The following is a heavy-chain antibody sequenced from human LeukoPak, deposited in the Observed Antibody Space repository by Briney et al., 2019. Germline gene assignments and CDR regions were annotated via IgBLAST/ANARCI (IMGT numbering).Heavy chain of an antibody. D-gene: IGHD3-22*01. CDR2: ISGSGGST. V-gene: IGHV3-23*01. CDR3: AKDLGDYDSSGYYRYYYYYMDV. J-gene: IGHJ6*03. CDR1: GFTFSSYA. Sequence: GSLRLSCAASGFTFSSYAMSWVRQAPGKGLEWVSAISGSGGSTYYADSVKGRFTISRDNSKNTLYLQMNSLRAEDTAVYYCAKDLGDYDSSGYYRYYYYYMDVWGKGTTVTVSS.